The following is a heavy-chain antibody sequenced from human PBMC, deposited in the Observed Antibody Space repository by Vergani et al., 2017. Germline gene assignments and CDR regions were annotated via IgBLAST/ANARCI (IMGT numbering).Heavy chain of an antibody. Sequence: QVQLQQWGAGLLKPSETLSLTCAVYGGSFSGYYWSWIRQPPGKGLEWIGEINHSGSTNYNPSLKSRVTISVDTSKNQFCLKLSSVTAADTAVYYCARGRPGGDGSGSSFWGQGTMVTVSS. V-gene: IGHV4-34*01. CDR1: GGSFSGYY. CDR3: ARGRPGGDGSGSSF. CDR2: INHSGST. J-gene: IGHJ3*01. D-gene: IGHD3-10*01.